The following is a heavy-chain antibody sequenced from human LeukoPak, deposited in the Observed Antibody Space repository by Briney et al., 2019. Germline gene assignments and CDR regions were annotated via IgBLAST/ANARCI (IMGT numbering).Heavy chain of an antibody. CDR3: ARGGEGAAIDYFDY. J-gene: IGHJ4*02. Sequence: ASVKVSCKASGYTFTSYGISWVRQAPGQGLEWMGWISAYNGNTNYAQKLQGTVTMTRDTSISTAYMELSRLRSDDTAVYYCARGGEGAAIDYFDYWGQGTLVTVSS. CDR2: ISAYNGNT. V-gene: IGHV1-18*01. CDR1: GYTFTSYG. D-gene: IGHD3-10*01.